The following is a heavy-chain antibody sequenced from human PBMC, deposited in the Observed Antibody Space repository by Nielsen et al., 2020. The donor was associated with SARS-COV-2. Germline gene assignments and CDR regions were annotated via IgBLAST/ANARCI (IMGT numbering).Heavy chain of an antibody. CDR2: ISSSSRTI. CDR3: ASPGSDVDY. Sequence: SLKISCAASGFTFSDYYMSWIRQAPGKGLEWVSYISSSSRTIFYADSVKGRFTISRDNANNSLYLQMNSLRAEDTAVYYCASPGSDVDYWGQGTLVTVYS. CDR1: GFTFSDYY. D-gene: IGHD6-6*01. V-gene: IGHV3-11*04. J-gene: IGHJ4*02.